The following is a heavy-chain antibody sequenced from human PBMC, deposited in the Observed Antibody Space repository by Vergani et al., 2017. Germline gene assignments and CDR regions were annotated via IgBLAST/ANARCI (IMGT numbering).Heavy chain of an antibody. CDR3: AREGWSGIAARNWFDP. CDR2: INTNSGGT. D-gene: IGHD6-6*01. V-gene: IGHV1-2*02. Sequence: QVQLVQSGAEVKKPGASVKVSCKASGYTFTGYYMHWVRQAPGQGLEWMGWINTNSGGTNYAQKFQGRVPMTRDTSISTAYMELSRLGSDDTAVYYCAREGWSGIAARNWFDPWGQGTLVSVSS. CDR1: GYTFTGYY. J-gene: IGHJ5*02.